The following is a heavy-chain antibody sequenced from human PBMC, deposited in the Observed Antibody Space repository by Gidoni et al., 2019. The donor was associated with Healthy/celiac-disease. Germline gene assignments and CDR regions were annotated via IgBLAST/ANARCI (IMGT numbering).Heavy chain of an antibody. D-gene: IGHD2-15*01. CDR3: AREGRGYCSGGSCPRRSNDY. CDR1: GYTFTRYY. V-gene: IGHV1-46*01. CDR2: INPSGVST. J-gene: IGHJ4*02. Sequence: QVQLVQSGAEVKKPGASVKVSCKASGYTFTRYYMHWVRQAHGHGLEWMGIINPSGVSTSYAQKFQGRVTMTRDTSTSTVYMELSSLRYEDTAVYYCAREGRGYCSGGSCPRRSNDYWGQGTLVTVSS.